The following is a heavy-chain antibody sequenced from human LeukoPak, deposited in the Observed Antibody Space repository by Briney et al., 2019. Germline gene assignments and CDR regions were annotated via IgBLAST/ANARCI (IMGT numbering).Heavy chain of an antibody. CDR3: AKDRGGWYPFDY. V-gene: IGHV3-23*01. Sequence: GTLSLTCAVSGGSISSSNWWSWVRQPPGKGLEWVSAISGSGGSTYYADSVKGRFTISRDNSKNTLYLQMNSLRAEDTAVYYCAKDRGGWYPFDYWGQGTLVTVSS. J-gene: IGHJ4*02. CDR1: GGSISSSN. CDR2: ISGSGGST. D-gene: IGHD6-19*01.